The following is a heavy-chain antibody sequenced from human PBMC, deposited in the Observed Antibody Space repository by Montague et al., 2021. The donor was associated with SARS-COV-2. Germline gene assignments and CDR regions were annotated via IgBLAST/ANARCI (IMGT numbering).Heavy chain of an antibody. CDR2: ISYDGSNK. D-gene: IGHD5-24*01. V-gene: IGHV3-30*04. CDR1: GFTFSSYA. CDR3: AAEMATISAPLDY. J-gene: IGHJ4*02. Sequence: SLRLSCAASGFTFSSYAMHWVRQAPGKGLEWVAVISYDGSNKYYADSVKGRFTISRDNSENTLYLQMNSLRAEDTAVYYCAAEMATISAPLDYWGQGTLVTVSS.